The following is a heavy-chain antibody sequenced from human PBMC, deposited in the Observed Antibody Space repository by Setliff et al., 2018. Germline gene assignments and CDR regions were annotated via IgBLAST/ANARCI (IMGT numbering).Heavy chain of an antibody. D-gene: IGHD3-10*01. CDR2: IYNRGHT. J-gene: IGHJ5*01. Sequence: PGGSLRLSCVVSGFSVSNDFMGWVRQAPGKGLEWVSVIYNRGHTYYADSVKGRFTISRDSSKNTLYLQMNSLTAEDTAMYYCARDRGGTNPWFDSWGQGNLVTVSS. CDR3: ARDRGGTNPWFDS. CDR1: GFSVSNDF. V-gene: IGHV3-53*01.